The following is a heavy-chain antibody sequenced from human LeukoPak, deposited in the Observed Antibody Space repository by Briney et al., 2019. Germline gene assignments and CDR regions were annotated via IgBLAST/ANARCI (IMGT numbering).Heavy chain of an antibody. Sequence: ASVKVSWKASGYTFTGYYMHWVRLAPGQGFEWLGWINANSGGTNYAQKFQSRVTMTRDTSISTAYKELSRLRSDDTAVYYCARVVPAAIRADRRVFGKLNWFDPWGQGTLVTVSS. D-gene: IGHD2-2*01. CDR2: INANSGGT. J-gene: IGHJ5*02. V-gene: IGHV1-2*02. CDR3: ARVVPAAIRADRRVFGKLNWFDP. CDR1: GYTFTGYY.